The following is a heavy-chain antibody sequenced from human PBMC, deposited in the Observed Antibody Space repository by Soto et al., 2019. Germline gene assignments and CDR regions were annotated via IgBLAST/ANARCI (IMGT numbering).Heavy chain of an antibody. CDR1: GGSISSSNW. D-gene: IGHD5-18*01. J-gene: IGHJ6*02. V-gene: IGHV4-4*02. CDR2: IYHSGST. Sequence: PSETLSLTCAVSGGSISSSNWWRWVRQPPGKGLEWIGEIYHSGSTNYNPSLKSRVTISVDKSKNQFSLKLSSVTAADTAVYYCRREQGRIRIPSYGMDFWGQGSTLPVSS. CDR3: RREQGRIRIPSYGMDF.